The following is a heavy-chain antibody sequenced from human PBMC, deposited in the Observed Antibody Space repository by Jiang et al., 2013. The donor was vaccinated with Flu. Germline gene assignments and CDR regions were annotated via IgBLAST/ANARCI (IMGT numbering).Heavy chain of an antibody. V-gene: IGHV1-46*01. Sequence: VQLVESGAEVKKPGASVKVSCKASGYTFTSYYMHWVRQAPGQGLEWMGIINPSGGSTSYAQKFQGRVTMTRDTSTSTVYMELSSLRSEDTAVYYCARQLDNCVVTALLDYWAREPWSPSPQ. CDR2: INPSGGST. D-gene: IGHD2-21*02. CDR1: GYTFTSYY. CDR3: ARQLDNCVVTALLDY. J-gene: IGHJ4*02.